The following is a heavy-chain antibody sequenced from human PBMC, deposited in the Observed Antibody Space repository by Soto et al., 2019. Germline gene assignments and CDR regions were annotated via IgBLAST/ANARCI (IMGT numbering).Heavy chain of an antibody. D-gene: IGHD3-10*01. CDR1: GGSISSVDYY. V-gene: IGHV4-30-4*01. Sequence: LSLTCTVSGGSISSVDYYWSWIRQPPGKGLEWIGYIYYSGSTYYNPSLKSRVTISVDTSKNQFSLKLSSVTAADTAVYYCARDGASITMVRGVIIPNYYYGMDVWGQGTTVTVSS. CDR2: IYYSGST. CDR3: ARDGASITMVRGVIIPNYYYGMDV. J-gene: IGHJ6*02.